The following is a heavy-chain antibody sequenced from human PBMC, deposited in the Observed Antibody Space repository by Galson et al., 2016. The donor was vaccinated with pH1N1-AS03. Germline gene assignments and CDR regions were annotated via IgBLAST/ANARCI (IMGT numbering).Heavy chain of an antibody. J-gene: IGHJ4*02. CDR3: ARLYDVWSGYPSFDY. Sequence: SVKVSCKASGYTFTSYYIHWVRQAPGQGREWMGIINPSDGNTNYAQRFQGRVTMTRDTSKNQFSLKLSSVTAADTAVYFCARLYDVWSGYPSFDYWGQGNLVTVSS. CDR1: GYTFTSYY. CDR2: INPSDGNT. D-gene: IGHD3-3*01. V-gene: IGHV1-46*01.